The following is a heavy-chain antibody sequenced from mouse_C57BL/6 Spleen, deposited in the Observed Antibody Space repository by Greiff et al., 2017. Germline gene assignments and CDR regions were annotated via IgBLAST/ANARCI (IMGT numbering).Heavy chain of an antibody. V-gene: IGHV1-69*01. J-gene: IGHJ1*03. Sequence: QVQLQQPGAELVMPGASVKLSCKASGYTFTSYWMHWVKQRPGQGLEWIGEIDPSDSYTNYNQKFKGKSTLTVDKSSSTAYMQLSSLTSEDSAVYYCARGPQFPRDFDVWGTGTTVTVSS. CDR1: GYTFTSYW. CDR2: IDPSDSYT. CDR3: ARGPQFPRDFDV.